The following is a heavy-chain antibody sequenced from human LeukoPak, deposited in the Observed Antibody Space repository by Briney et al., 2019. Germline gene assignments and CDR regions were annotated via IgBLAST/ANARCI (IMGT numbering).Heavy chain of an antibody. CDR3: ARRGNYCSGGSCELDY. CDR2: IYYSGST. Sequence: SETLSLTCTVSGGSISSYYWSWIRQPPGKGLEWIGYIYYSGSTNYNPSLKSRVTISVDTSKNQFSLRLSSVTAADTAVYYCARRGNYCSGGSCELDYWGQGTLDTVSS. CDR1: GGSISSYY. V-gene: IGHV4-59*08. D-gene: IGHD2-15*01. J-gene: IGHJ4*02.